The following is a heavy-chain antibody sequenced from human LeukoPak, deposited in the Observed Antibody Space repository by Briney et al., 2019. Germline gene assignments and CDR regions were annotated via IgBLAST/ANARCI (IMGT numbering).Heavy chain of an antibody. Sequence: SETLSLTCTVSGGSISSSSYYWGWIRQPSGKGLEWIGSIYYSGSTYYNPSLKSRVTISVDTSKNQFSLKLSSVTAADTAVYYCAREILLWFGELGWFDPWGQGTLVTVSS. CDR2: IYYSGST. CDR3: AREILLWFGELGWFDP. J-gene: IGHJ5*02. CDR1: GGSISSSSYY. V-gene: IGHV4-39*07. D-gene: IGHD3-10*01.